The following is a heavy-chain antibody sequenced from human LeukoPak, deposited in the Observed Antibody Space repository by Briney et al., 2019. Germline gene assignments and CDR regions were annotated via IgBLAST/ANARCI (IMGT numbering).Heavy chain of an antibody. V-gene: IGHV4-59*01. CDR1: LGSISSYY. CDR3: VRESWTPGYKTRYYYYMDV. J-gene: IGHJ6*03. D-gene: IGHD1-1*01. CDR2: IYYSGST. Sequence: PSETLSLTCTGCLGSISSYYWSWIRQPAGKGLDWIGYIYYSGSTNYNPSLKSRVTISVDTSKNQFSLTLSSVTAADTAAYYCVRESWTPGYKTRYYYYMDVWGKGTTVTVS.